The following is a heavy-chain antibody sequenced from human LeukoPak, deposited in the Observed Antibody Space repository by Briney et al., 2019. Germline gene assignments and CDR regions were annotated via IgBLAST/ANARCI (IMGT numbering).Heavy chain of an antibody. J-gene: IGHJ4*02. CDR3: ARGRPARGQRFFDF. CDR2: ISYSGST. Sequence: SETLSLTCTVSGGSISTFYWSGIRQPPGKGLEYIGFISYSGSTNYNPSLNSRVAISLDTSKSQFSLKLSSVTAADTAVYYCARGRPARGQRFFDFWGQGTLVTVSS. V-gene: IGHV4-59*01. CDR1: GGSISTFY. D-gene: IGHD2-2*01.